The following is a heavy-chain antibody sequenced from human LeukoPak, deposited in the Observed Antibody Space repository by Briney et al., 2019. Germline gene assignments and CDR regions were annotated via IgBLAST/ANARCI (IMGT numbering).Heavy chain of an antibody. V-gene: IGHV3-30*18. J-gene: IGHJ3*02. Sequence: PGGSLRLSCAASGFTFSSYGMHWVRQAPGKGPEWVAVISYDGSNKYYADSVKGRFTISRDNSKNTLYLQMNSLRAEDTAVYYCAKDGGYYDFWSGYYWGAFEIWGQGTMVTVSS. D-gene: IGHD3-3*01. CDR1: GFTFSSYG. CDR2: ISYDGSNK. CDR3: AKDGGYYDFWSGYYWGAFEI.